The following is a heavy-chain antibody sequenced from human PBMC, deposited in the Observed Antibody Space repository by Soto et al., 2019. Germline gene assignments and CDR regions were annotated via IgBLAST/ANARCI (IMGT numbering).Heavy chain of an antibody. Sequence: QVQLQQWGAGLLKPSETLSLTCAVYGGSFSGYYWSWIRQPPGKGLEWIGEINHSGSTNYNPSLKSRVNISVDTSKNQFSLKLSSVTAADTAVYYCARVAQPQVVVAATGQDRWFDPWGQGTLVTVSS. V-gene: IGHV4-34*01. D-gene: IGHD2-15*01. CDR2: INHSGST. CDR3: ARVAQPQVVVAATGQDRWFDP. J-gene: IGHJ5*02. CDR1: GGSFSGYY.